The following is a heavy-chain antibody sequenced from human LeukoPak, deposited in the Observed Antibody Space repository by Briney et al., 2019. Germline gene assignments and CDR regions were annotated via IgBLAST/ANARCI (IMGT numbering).Heavy chain of an antibody. CDR2: ISGSGGST. Sequence: PGGSLRLSCAASGFTFSSYAMSWVRQAPGKGLEWVSGISGSGGSTYYADSVKGRFNISRDNSKNTLYVQMNSLRAEDTAVYYCAKRAYDSSGYNFDYWGQGTLVTVSS. J-gene: IGHJ4*02. CDR3: AKRAYDSSGYNFDY. CDR1: GFTFSSYA. D-gene: IGHD3-22*01. V-gene: IGHV3-23*01.